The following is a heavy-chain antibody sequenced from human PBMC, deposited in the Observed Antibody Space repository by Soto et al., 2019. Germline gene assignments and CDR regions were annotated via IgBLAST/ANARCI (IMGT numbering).Heavy chain of an antibody. CDR2: IYYSGST. Sequence: SETLSLTCTVSGGSISSGDYYWSWIRQPPGKGLEWIGYIYYSGSTYYNPSLKSRVTISVDTSKNQFSLKLSSVTAADTAVYYCARVVRFLEWLPYYYYGMDVWGQGTTVTVSS. CDR1: GGSISSGDYY. V-gene: IGHV4-30-4*01. CDR3: ARVVRFLEWLPYYYYGMDV. D-gene: IGHD3-3*01. J-gene: IGHJ6*02.